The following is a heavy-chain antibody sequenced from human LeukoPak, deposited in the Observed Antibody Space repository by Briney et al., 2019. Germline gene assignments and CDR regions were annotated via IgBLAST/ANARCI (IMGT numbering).Heavy chain of an antibody. D-gene: IGHD2-15*01. CDR2: IYYSGST. CDR1: GGSISSSSYY. J-gene: IGHJ6*02. Sequence: SETLSLTCTVSGGSISSSSYYWGWIRQPPGKGLEWIGSIYYSGSTYYNPSLKSRITISVDTSKNQFSLKLSSVTAADTAVYYCARAGYCSGGSCYSSYYYGMDVWGQGTTVTVSS. V-gene: IGHV4-39*01. CDR3: ARAGYCSGGSCYSSYYYGMDV.